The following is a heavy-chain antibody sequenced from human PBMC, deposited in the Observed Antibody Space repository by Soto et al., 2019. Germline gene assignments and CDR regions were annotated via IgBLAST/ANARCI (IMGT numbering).Heavy chain of an antibody. D-gene: IGHD6-25*01. CDR1: GYTFTGYY. V-gene: IGHV1-46*01. J-gene: IGHJ4*02. CDR3: ARGGEDLRAATVYYFDY. Sequence: ASVKVSCKASGYTFTGYYMHWVRQAPGQGLEWMGIINPSGGSTSYAQKFQGRVTMTRDTSTSTVYMELSSLRSEDTAVYYCARGGEDLRAATVYYFDYWGQGTLVTVSS. CDR2: INPSGGST.